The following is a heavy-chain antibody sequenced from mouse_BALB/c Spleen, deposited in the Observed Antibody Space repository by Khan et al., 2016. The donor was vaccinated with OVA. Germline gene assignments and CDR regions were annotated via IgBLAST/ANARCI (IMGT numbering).Heavy chain of an antibody. D-gene: IGHD1-1*01. J-gene: IGHJ3*01. CDR2: VSTGGHYT. CDR3: ARLAYFYDSEGFAY. V-gene: IGHV5-6*01. Sequence: EVQLVESGGDVVKPGGSLKLSCAASGFTFSTYGMSWVRQTPDKRLEWVATVSTGGHYTYYPDTVKGRFTISRDNAKDPLYLQMSSLKSKDTAMFYCARLAYFYDSEGFAYWGQGTLVTVSA. CDR1: GFTFSTYG.